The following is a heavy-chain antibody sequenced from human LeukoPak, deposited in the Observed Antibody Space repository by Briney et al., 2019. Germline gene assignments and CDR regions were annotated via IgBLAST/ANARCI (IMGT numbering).Heavy chain of an antibody. CDR1: RFTFSSYA. CDR3: AREESGTGGWYTVDH. D-gene: IGHD6-19*01. CDR2: IRPNSERT. Sequence: PAVSLRLSCAASRFTFSSYAISRLRQAPGNGLEWVSAIRPNSERTYYADSVNGRFTISRDNSKDTVSLQIRNVRVEDTAFYYCAREESGTGGWYTVDHWGRGTLVTVSS. J-gene: IGHJ4*02. V-gene: IGHV3-23*01.